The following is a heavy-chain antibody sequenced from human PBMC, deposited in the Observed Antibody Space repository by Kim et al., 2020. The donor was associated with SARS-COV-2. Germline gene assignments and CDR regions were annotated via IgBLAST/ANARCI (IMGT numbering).Heavy chain of an antibody. Sequence: GGSLRLSCTSSGFTFRDATVSWFRQAPGKGLEWVGLLRRKAYGGTTEYAASVNGRFTISIDDSNGSAYLQMHSLTTADTAVYFCSTVRQYYDGNNNPKYFFDHWGQGTLVTVSS. CDR2: LRRKAYGGTT. CDR1: GFTFRDAT. CDR3: STVRQYYDGNNNPKYFFDH. D-gene: IGHD3-22*01. J-gene: IGHJ4*02. V-gene: IGHV3-49*03.